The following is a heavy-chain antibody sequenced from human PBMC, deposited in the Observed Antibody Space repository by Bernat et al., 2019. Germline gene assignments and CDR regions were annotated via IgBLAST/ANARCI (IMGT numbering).Heavy chain of an antibody. D-gene: IGHD4-17*01. CDR1: SGHFSGYY. V-gene: IGHV4-34*01. Sequence: QVLLQQWGAGLLKPSETLSLTCAVYSGHFSGYYWSWVRQPPGKGLEWIGEINHGGSTTYIPSLKSRVTISVDTSKNQFSLKLTSVTAADTAVYYCARGYGDYASQYFDLWGRGTLVTVSS. CDR2: INHGGST. CDR3: ARGYGDYASQYFDL. J-gene: IGHJ2*01.